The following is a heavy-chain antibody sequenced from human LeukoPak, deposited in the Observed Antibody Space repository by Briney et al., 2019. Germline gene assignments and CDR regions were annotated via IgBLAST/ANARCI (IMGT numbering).Heavy chain of an antibody. CDR2: IYFSGST. D-gene: IGHD6-6*01. CDR3: ARGAAPHYSDY. Sequence: SETLSLTCTVSGGSIRSHCWSWVRQPPGKGLEWIGYIYFSGSTNYNPSLKSRVTISMGTSENQFSLKLSSVTAADTAVYYCARGAAPHYSDYWGQGTLVTVSS. V-gene: IGHV4-59*11. J-gene: IGHJ4*02. CDR1: GGSIRSHC.